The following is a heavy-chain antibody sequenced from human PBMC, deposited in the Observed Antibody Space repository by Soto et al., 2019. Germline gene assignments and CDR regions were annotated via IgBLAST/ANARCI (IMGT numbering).Heavy chain of an antibody. J-gene: IGHJ4*02. V-gene: IGHV3-9*01. CDR3: VKDKWYNNTWFDF. Sequence: PGGSLRLSCAASGFTFDDYAMHWVRQAPGKGLEWVASISWNSGSIGYADSVKGRFTISRDNAKNSLSLQMNSLRPEDTALYYCVKDKWYNNTWFDFWGLGILVTVSS. CDR1: GFTFDDYA. CDR2: ISWNSGSI. D-gene: IGHD6-13*01.